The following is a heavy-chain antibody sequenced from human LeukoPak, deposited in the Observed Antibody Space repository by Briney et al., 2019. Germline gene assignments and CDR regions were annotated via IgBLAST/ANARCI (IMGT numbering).Heavy chain of an antibody. CDR1: GFTVNSNS. D-gene: IGHD3-3*01. V-gene: IGHV3-30*18. CDR3: VKEYHSRGFGAYFDY. Sequence: GGSLRLSCAASGFTVNSNSMNWVRQAPGKGLEWVAVISSDGSIKVYADSVKGRFTLSRDNSINTVDLQMNSLRAEDTAVYYCVKEYHSRGFGAYFDYWGQGTLVTVSS. J-gene: IGHJ4*02. CDR2: ISSDGSIK.